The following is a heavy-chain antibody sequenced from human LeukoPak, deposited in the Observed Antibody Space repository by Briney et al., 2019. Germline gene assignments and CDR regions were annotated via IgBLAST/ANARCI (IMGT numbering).Heavy chain of an antibody. CDR3: ARGPAEWLLPPKDAFDI. J-gene: IGHJ3*02. D-gene: IGHD3-3*01. Sequence: ASVKVSCKASGYTFTSYAMHWVRQAPGQRLEWMGWINAGNGNTKYSQKFQGRVTITRDTSASTAYMELSSLRSEDTAVYCCARGPAEWLLPPKDAFDIWGQGTMVTVSS. CDR2: INAGNGNT. CDR1: GYTFTSYA. V-gene: IGHV1-3*01.